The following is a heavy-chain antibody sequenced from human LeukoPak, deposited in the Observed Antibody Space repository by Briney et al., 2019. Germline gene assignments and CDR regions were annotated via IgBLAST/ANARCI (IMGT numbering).Heavy chain of an antibody. D-gene: IGHD6-13*01. CDR1: GGSISNDNW. CDR2: IYHSGST. J-gene: IGHJ5*02. CDR3: ARVGIAAAVNWFDP. Sequence: SETLSLTCAVSGGSISNDNWWSWVRQPPGKGLEWIGEIYHSGSTNFNPSLKSRVTISVDKSSNQFSLKLSSVTAADTAVYYCARVGIAAAVNWFDPWGQGTLVTVSS. V-gene: IGHV4-4*02.